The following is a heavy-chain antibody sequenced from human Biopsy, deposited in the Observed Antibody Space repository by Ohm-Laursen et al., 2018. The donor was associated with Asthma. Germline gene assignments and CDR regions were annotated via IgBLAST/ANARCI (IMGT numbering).Heavy chain of an antibody. D-gene: IGHD3-9*01. J-gene: IGHJ3*01. V-gene: IGHV1-3*04. Sequence: VASVKVSCKASGYSFATNAIHWVRQAPGQRLEWMGWVNTGNGDTKYSQKFQGRVTITRDTSASTAYMELRSLRSEDTATYYCARTYYDFLTGQVKDVFGVWGQGTMVTVSS. CDR3: ARTYYDFLTGQVKDVFGV. CDR1: GYSFATNA. CDR2: VNTGNGDT.